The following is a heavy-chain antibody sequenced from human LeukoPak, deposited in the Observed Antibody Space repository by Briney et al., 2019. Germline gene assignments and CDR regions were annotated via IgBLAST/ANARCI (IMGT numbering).Heavy chain of an antibody. V-gene: IGHV4-39*01. Sequence: SETLSLTCTVSGGSISNSNYYWGWIHQPPGKGLEWIGSIYYSGSTYYNPSLKSRVTISVDTSKNQLSLKLSSVTAADTAVYYCARHRYSSSWYEDWFDPWGQGTLVTVSS. CDR1: GGSISNSNYY. CDR2: IYYSGST. D-gene: IGHD6-13*01. J-gene: IGHJ5*02. CDR3: ARHRYSSSWYEDWFDP.